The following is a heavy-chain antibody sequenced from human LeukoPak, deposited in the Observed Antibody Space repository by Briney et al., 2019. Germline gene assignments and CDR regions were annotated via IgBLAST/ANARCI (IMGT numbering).Heavy chain of an antibody. CDR1: GGSITGYY. CDR3: ARGVVIAPQTFDY. J-gene: IGHJ4*02. V-gene: IGHV4-59*01. D-gene: IGHD2-21*01. Sequence: PSETLSPTCTVSGGSITGYYWSWIRQPPGKGLEWIGFIYYTGSTNYNPSLKSRVTISVDTSKNQFSLKLSSVTAADTAVYYCARGVVIAPQTFDYWGQGTLVTVSS. CDR2: IYYTGST.